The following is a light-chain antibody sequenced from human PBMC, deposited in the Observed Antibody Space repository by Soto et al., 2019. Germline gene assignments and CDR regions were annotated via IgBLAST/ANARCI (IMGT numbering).Light chain of an antibody. CDR2: EGI. Sequence: QSALTQPASVSGSPGQSITISCRGTSSDIGTYNLVSWYQHYPGKAPKLMIYEGIKRPSGVSNRFSGSKSGNTAFLTISGLQAEDDADYYCCSYAGSGTDNYVFGSGTKLTVL. CDR1: SSDIGTYNL. CDR3: CSYAGSGTDNYV. V-gene: IGLV2-23*01. J-gene: IGLJ1*01.